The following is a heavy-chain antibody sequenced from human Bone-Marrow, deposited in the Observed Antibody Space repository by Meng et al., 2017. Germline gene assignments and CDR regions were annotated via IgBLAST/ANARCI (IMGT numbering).Heavy chain of an antibody. J-gene: IGHJ4*02. CDR3: ATGAAAADH. D-gene: IGHD6-13*01. CDR1: GFTFSSYW. V-gene: IGHV3-15*01. CDR2: IKRNSDGGTI. Sequence: GESLKISCAASGFTFSSYWMSWVRQAPGKGLEWVGRIKRNSDGGTIDYAAPVKGRFTISRDDSKNTLYLQMDSLIPEDTAVYFCATGAAAADHWGQGTLVTVSS.